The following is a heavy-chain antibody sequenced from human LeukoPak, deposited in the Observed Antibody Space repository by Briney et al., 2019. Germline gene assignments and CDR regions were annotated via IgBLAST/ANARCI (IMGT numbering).Heavy chain of an antibody. D-gene: IGHD6-13*01. CDR2: ISGSGGST. CDR1: GFTFSSYA. CDR3: AKDIGGGSSWYPYYFDY. Sequence: GGSLRLSCAASGFTFSSYAMSWVRQAPGKGLEWVSAISGSGGSTYYADSVKGRFTISRDNSENTLYLQMNSLRAEDTAVYYCAKDIGGGSSWYPYYFDYWGQGTLVTVSS. V-gene: IGHV3-23*01. J-gene: IGHJ4*02.